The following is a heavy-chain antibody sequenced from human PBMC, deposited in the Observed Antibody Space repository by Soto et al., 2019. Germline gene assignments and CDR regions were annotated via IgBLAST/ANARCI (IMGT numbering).Heavy chain of an antibody. CDR2: ISAYNGNT. CDR3: ASGWFGEFVYQFDY. V-gene: IGHV1-18*01. D-gene: IGHD3-10*01. J-gene: IGHJ4*02. Sequence: QVQLVQSGAEVKKPGASVKVSCKHSGYTFTSYGITWVRQAPGQGLEWMGWISAYNGNTNYAQKFQGRVTMTTDTSTSTADMELRSLGSDDTAVYYCASGWFGEFVYQFDYWGQGTLVTVSS. CDR1: GYTFTSYG.